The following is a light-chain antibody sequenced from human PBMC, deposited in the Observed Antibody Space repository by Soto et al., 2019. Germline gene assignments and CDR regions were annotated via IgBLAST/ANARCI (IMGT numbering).Light chain of an antibody. V-gene: IGKV3-15*01. CDR1: ESVSTN. J-gene: IGKJ4*01. Sequence: EIVMTQSPATLSVSPGERATLSCRASESVSTNLAGYQQKPGQAPRLLIHGAFIRATGIPARFSGSGSGTEFTLTISSLPSEYFAVYCCQQYNDWPLTFGGGTKVEI. CDR3: QQYNDWPLT. CDR2: GAF.